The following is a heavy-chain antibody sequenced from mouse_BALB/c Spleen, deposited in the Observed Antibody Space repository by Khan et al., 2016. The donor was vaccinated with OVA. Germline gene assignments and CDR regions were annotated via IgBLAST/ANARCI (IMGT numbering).Heavy chain of an antibody. Sequence: EVELVESGGGLVQPGGSLKLSCAASGFSFSSFGMHWVRQAPEKGLEWVAYNGSYSSTFYYADTVKGRITISRDNPKNTLLLQMTSLRSEDTATCYCASSRFWSWFDSWGQGTLVTVSA. CDR3: ASSRFWSWFDS. CDR1: GFSFSSFG. J-gene: IGHJ3*01. V-gene: IGHV5-17*02. CDR2: NGSYSSTF.